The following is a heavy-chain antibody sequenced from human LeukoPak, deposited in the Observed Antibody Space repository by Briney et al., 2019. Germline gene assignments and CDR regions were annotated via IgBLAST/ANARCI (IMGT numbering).Heavy chain of an antibody. V-gene: IGHV3-30-3*01. J-gene: IGHJ4*02. Sequence: GRSLRLSCAASGFTFSSYAMHWVRQAPGKGLEWVAVISYDGSNKYYADFVKGRFTISRDNSKNTLYLQMNSLRAEDTAVYYCARDTRYYFDYWGQGTLVTVSS. CDR2: ISYDGSNK. D-gene: IGHD1-1*01. CDR1: GFTFSSYA. CDR3: ARDTRYYFDY.